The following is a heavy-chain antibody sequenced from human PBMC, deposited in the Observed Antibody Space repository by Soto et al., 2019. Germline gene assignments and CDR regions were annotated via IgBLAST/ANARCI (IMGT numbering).Heavy chain of an antibody. CDR3: ARAPRGNYGYPSYFDY. Sequence: SETLSLTCTVSGVSISSYYWSWIRQPPGRGLEWIGYIYYSGSTNYNPSLKSRVTISVDTSKNQFSLKLSSVTAADTAVYYCARAPRGNYGYPSYFDYWGQGTLVTVSS. CDR1: GVSISSYY. J-gene: IGHJ4*02. CDR2: IYYSGST. V-gene: IGHV4-59*01. D-gene: IGHD3-10*01.